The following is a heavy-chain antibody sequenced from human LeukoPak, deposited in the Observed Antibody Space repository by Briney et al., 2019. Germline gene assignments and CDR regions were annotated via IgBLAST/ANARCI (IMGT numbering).Heavy chain of an antibody. J-gene: IGHJ4*02. CDR2: INHSGSN. D-gene: IGHD6-13*01. Sequence: SETLSLTCAVYGGSFSGYYWSWIRQPPGKWLEWIGEINHSGSNNYNPSLKSRVTISVDTSKNQFSLKLSSVTAAETAVYYCARHFSAAGTGYFDYWGQGTLVTVSS. V-gene: IGHV4-34*01. CDR1: GGSFSGYY. CDR3: ARHFSAAGTGYFDY.